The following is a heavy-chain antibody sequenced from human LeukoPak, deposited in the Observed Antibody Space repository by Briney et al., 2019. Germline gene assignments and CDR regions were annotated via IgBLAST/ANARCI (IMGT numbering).Heavy chain of an antibody. V-gene: IGHV1-2*02. CDR1: GYTFIGYY. D-gene: IGHD2-21*02. Sequence: ASVKVSCKASGYTFIGYYMHWVRQAPGQGLEWMGWIHPNSGGTNYAQKFQGRVTMTRDTSISTAYMELSRLRSDDTAVYYCARDRVTLTTFQHDWFDPWGQGTLVTVSS. CDR2: IHPNSGGT. CDR3: ARDRVTLTTFQHDWFDP. J-gene: IGHJ5*02.